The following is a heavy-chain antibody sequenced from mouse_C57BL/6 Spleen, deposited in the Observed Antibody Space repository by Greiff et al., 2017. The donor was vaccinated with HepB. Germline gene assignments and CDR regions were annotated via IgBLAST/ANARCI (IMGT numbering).Heavy chain of an antibody. CDR2: IDPSDSYT. Sequence: QVQLQQPGAELVKPGASVKLSCKASGYTFTSYWMQWVKQRPGQGLEWIGEIDPSDSYTNYNQKFKGKATLTVDTSSSTAYMQLSSLTSEDSAVYYCARSGAQATWFAYWGQETLVTVSA. CDR1: GYTFTSYW. CDR3: ARSGAQATWFAY. V-gene: IGHV1-50*01. D-gene: IGHD3-2*02. J-gene: IGHJ3*01.